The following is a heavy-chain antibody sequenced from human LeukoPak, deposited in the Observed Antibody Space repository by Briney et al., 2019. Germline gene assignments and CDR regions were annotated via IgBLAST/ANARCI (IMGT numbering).Heavy chain of an antibody. Sequence: PSETLSLTCTVAGDSVSSVTDYWAWIRQPPGKRLEWIASADYSGGTYYNPSLESRVAISADMSKKQISLTLTSVTGADTAVYYCAGERGEEYSSGWYKTNYFDNWGQGIRVTVSS. CDR3: AGERGEEYSSGWYKTNYFDN. V-gene: IGHV4-39*07. J-gene: IGHJ4*02. CDR2: ADYSGGT. D-gene: IGHD6-19*01. CDR1: GDSVSSVTDY.